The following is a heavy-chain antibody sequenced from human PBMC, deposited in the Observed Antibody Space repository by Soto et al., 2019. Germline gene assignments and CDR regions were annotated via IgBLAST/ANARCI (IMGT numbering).Heavy chain of an antibody. CDR2: ISAYNGNT. CDR1: GYTFTSYG. D-gene: IGHD2-2*01. V-gene: IGHV1-18*01. CDR3: ARGTLRGHYPYYFDY. Sequence: ASVKVSCKASGYTFTSYGISWVRQAPGQGLEWMGWISAYNGNTNYAQKLQGRVTMTTDTSTSTAYMELRSLRSDDTAVYYCARGTLRGHYPYYFDYWGQGTLVTVSS. J-gene: IGHJ4*02.